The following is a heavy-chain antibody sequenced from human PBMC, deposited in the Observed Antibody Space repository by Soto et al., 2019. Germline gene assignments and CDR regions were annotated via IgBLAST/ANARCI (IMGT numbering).Heavy chain of an antibody. Sequence: GGSLRLSCTASGFTFGDYAMSWVRQAPGKGLEWVGFIRSKAYGGTTEYAASVKGRFTISRDDSKSIAYLQMNSLKTEDTAVYYCTTDLVDILTGYYYYGMDVRGQGTTVPVSS. CDR1: GFTFGDYA. D-gene: IGHD3-9*01. J-gene: IGHJ6*02. V-gene: IGHV3-49*04. CDR3: TTDLVDILTGYYYYGMDV. CDR2: IRSKAYGGTT.